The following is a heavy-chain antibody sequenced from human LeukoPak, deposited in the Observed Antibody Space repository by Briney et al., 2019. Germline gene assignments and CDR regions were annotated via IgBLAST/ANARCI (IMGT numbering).Heavy chain of an antibody. J-gene: IGHJ4*02. CDR1: GGSFSGYY. CDR2: INHSGST. V-gene: IGHV4-34*01. Sequence: SETLSLTCAVYGGSFSGYYWSWIRQPPGKGLEWIGEINHSGSTNYNPSLKSRVTISVDTSKNQSSLKLSSVTAADTAVYYCARLRPPNYYDSSGYTQTRYYFDYWGQGTLVTVS. D-gene: IGHD3-22*01. CDR3: ARLRPPNYYDSSGYTQTRYYFDY.